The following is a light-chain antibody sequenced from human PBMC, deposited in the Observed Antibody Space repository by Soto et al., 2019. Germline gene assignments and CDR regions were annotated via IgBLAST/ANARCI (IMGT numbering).Light chain of an antibody. J-gene: IGKJ5*01. V-gene: IGKV2-28*01. CDR1: QSLLHSNGYNY. CDR2: LAS. Sequence: DIVMTQSPLSLPVTPGEPASISCRSSQSLLHSNGYNYLDWYLQKPGQSPQVLIYLASNRPSGVPDRFSGSGSGTDFTLEISSVEAEDVGVYFCMQALQTPTTFGHGTRLVIK. CDR3: MQALQTPTT.